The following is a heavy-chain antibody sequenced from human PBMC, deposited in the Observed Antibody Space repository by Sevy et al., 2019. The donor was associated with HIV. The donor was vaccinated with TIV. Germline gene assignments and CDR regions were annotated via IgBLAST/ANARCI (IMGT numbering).Heavy chain of an antibody. CDR3: ALERLSSAVAEYFHN. CDR1: GFTFNFFS. J-gene: IGHJ1*01. CDR2: ISFDGSNE. D-gene: IGHD1-1*01. V-gene: IGHV3-30-3*01. Sequence: GGSLRLSCAASGFTFNFFSMHWVRLAPGKGLEWVATISFDGSNEHYADSVKGRFTISRDNSKNSLFLQMNSLRADDSAVYYCALERLSSAVAEYFHNWGQGTLVTVSS.